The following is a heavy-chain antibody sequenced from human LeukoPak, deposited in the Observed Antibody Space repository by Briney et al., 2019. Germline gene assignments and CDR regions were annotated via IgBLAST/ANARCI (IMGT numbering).Heavy chain of an antibody. CDR2: IKQDGSET. Sequence: GGSLRLSCATPGFTFSTYWMSWVHKAPGKGLEWVANIKQDGSETYYADSVKGRFTIFRDNAKNSLYLQMDSLRVEDTAVYYCANGDGFDYWGQGTLVIVSS. CDR1: GFTFSTYW. D-gene: IGHD5-24*01. V-gene: IGHV3-7*01. J-gene: IGHJ4*02. CDR3: ANGDGFDY.